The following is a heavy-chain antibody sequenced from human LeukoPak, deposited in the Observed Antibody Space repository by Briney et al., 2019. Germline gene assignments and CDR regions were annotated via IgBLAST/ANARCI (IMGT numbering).Heavy chain of an antibody. V-gene: IGHV4-30-4*08. CDR3: ASSKGLYFDWLLR. D-gene: IGHD3-9*01. CDR2: IFYSGST. CDR1: GGSISSGDYY. Sequence: SETLSLTCTVSGGSISSGDYYWSWIRQPPGKGLEWIGYIFYSGSTYYNPSLKSRVTISVDTSKNQFSLKLSSVTAADTAVYYCASSKGLYFDWLLRWGQGTLVTVSS. J-gene: IGHJ4*02.